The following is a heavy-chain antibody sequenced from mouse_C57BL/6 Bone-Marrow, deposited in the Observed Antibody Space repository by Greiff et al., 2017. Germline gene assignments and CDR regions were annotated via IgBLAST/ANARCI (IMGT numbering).Heavy chain of an antibody. CDR3: ARRGITTVVATRWYFDV. J-gene: IGHJ1*03. Sequence: QVQLKQSGAELMKPGASVKLSCKATGYTFTGYWIEWVKQRPGHGLEWIGEILPGSGSTNYNEKFKGKATFTADTSSNTAYMQLSSLTTEDSAIYYCARRGITTVVATRWYFDVWGTGTTVTVSS. CDR2: ILPGSGST. V-gene: IGHV1-9*01. CDR1: GYTFTGYW. D-gene: IGHD1-1*01.